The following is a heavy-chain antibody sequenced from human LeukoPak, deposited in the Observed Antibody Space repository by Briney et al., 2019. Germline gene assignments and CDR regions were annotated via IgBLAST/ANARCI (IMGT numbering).Heavy chain of an antibody. J-gene: IGHJ4*01. CDR2: IAGSSGYI. CDR1: GFSFSSYT. V-gene: IGHV3-21*01. CDR3: ARDRGAYCGGDCYLGFDY. Sequence: GGSLRLSCAASGFSFSSYTMNWVRQAPGKGLEWVSSIAGSSGYISYADSVKGRFTISRDNAKKSLYLQMTSLTAEDTAVYYCARDRGAYCGGDCYLGFDYWGRGTLVTVSS. D-gene: IGHD2-21*02.